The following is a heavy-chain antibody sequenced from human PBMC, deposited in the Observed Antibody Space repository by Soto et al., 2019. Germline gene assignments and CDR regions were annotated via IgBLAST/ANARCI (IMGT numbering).Heavy chain of an antibody. CDR2: IYETGRT. CDR1: GGSLGTSNW. V-gene: IGHV4-4*02. Sequence: QVQLRETGPGLVKPSGTLSLICSVSGGSLGTSNWWSWVRQSPGKGLQWIGDIYETGRTKYNPSLQSRLTIAVDESKTQFSLKLASVTAADPAVYYCARRKLRFLEWTHGAFDSWGQGNLVIVSS. D-gene: IGHD3-3*01. CDR3: ARRKLRFLEWTHGAFDS. J-gene: IGHJ4*02.